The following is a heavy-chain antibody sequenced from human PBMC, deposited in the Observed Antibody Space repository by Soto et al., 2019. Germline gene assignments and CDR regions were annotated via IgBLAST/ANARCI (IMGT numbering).Heavy chain of an antibody. Sequence: EVQLVESGGGLIQPGGSLILSCAASGFTVSSNYMSWVRQAPGKGLEWVSVIYSGGSTYYADSVKGRFTISRDNSKNTLYLQMNSLRAEDRAVYYCARNYYDSGGGFDYWGQGTLVTVSS. J-gene: IGHJ4*02. CDR1: GFTVSSNY. V-gene: IGHV3-53*01. D-gene: IGHD3-22*01. CDR3: ARNYYDSGGGFDY. CDR2: IYSGGST.